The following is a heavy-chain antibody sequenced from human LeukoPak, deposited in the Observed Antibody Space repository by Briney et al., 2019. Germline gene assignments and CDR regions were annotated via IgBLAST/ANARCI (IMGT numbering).Heavy chain of an antibody. CDR2: ISYDGSNK. CDR3: ARGAPEWELLPAEYFQH. J-gene: IGHJ1*01. V-gene: IGHV3-30-3*01. Sequence: GGSLRLSCAASGFTFSSYAMYWVRQAPGKGLEWVAVISYDGSNKYYADSVKGRFTISRDNSKNTLYLQMNSLRAEDTAVYYCARGAPEWELLPAEYFQHWGQGTLVTVSS. D-gene: IGHD1-26*01. CDR1: GFTFSSYA.